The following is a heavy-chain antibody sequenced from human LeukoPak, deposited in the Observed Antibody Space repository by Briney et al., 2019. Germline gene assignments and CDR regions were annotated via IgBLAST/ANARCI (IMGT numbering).Heavy chain of an antibody. V-gene: IGHV3-23*01. J-gene: IGHJ4*02. Sequence: GGSLRLSCAASGFTFSTYAMNWVRQAPGKGLEWASGINGGGGGTYYADSVKGRFTISRDNSKNTLYLQMSSLRAEDTAVYYCAKVSGYTSGWYVDFDCWGQGSLVTVSS. CDR3: AKVSGYTSGWYVDFDC. CDR1: GFTFSTYA. CDR2: INGGGGGT. D-gene: IGHD6-19*01.